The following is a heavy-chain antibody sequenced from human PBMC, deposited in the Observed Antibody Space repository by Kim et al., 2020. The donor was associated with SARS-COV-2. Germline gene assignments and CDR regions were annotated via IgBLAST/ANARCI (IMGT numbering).Heavy chain of an antibody. D-gene: IGHD6-19*01. V-gene: IGHV4-34*01. CDR2: INHSGST. J-gene: IGHJ5*02. CDR1: GGSFSGYY. Sequence: SETLSLTCAVYGGSFSGYYWSWIRQPPGKGLEWIGEINHSGSTNYNPSLKSRVTISVDTSKNQFSLKLSSVTAADTAVYYCARGRGGAVAAKRNWFDPWG. CDR3: ARGRGGAVAAKRNWFDP.